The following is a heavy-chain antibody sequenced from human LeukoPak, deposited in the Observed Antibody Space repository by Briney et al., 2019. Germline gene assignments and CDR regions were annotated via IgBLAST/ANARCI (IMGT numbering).Heavy chain of an antibody. CDR2: INHSGST. CDR1: GGSFSGYY. Sequence: SETLSLTCAVYGGSFSGYYWSWIRQPPGKGLEWIGEINHSGSTNYNPSLKSRVTISVDTSENQFSLKLSSVTAADTAVYYCARDAYYDILTGYGYYGMDVWGQGTTVTVSS. CDR3: ARDAYYDILTGYGYYGMDV. V-gene: IGHV4-34*01. D-gene: IGHD3-9*01. J-gene: IGHJ6*02.